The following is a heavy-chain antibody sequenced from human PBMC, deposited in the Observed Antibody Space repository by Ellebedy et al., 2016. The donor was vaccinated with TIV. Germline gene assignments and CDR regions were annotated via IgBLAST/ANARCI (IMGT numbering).Heavy chain of an antibody. CDR1: GYTFSNYF. J-gene: IGHJ4*02. Sequence: AASVKVSCKASGYTFSNYFMHWVRQAPGQGLEWMGIINPSGGSTTYAQKLQGRVTMTRDTSTSTVYMELRSLRSEDTAVYYYARNKSGSYVDYWGQGTLVTVSS. CDR3: ARNKSGSYVDY. D-gene: IGHD1-26*01. V-gene: IGHV1-46*04. CDR2: INPSGGST.